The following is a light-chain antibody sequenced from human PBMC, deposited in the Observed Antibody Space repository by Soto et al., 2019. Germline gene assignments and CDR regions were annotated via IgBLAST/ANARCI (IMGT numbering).Light chain of an antibody. J-gene: IGLJ3*02. CDR2: SND. CDR1: SSNIGSNT. V-gene: IGLV1-44*01. Sequence: QSVLTQSPSASGTPRQRVSISCSGSSSNIGSNTVSWYQHVPGTAPNLLIYSNDQRPSAVPGRFSGSKCGSSASLAISGLQCEDEAYYYCATWDDSLNVVFGGGTKLTVL. CDR3: ATWDDSLNVV.